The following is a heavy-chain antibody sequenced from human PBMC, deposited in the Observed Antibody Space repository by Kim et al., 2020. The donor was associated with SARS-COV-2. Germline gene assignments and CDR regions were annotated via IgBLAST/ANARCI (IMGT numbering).Heavy chain of an antibody. D-gene: IGHD6-19*01. CDR1: GGSFSGYY. J-gene: IGHJ4*02. Sequence: SETLPLTCAVYGGSFSGYYWSWIRQPPGKGLEWIGEINHSGSTNYNPSLKSRVTISVDTSKNQFSLKLSSVTAADTAVYYCASSRPGSSGWYLPGYWGQGTLVTVSS. CDR2: INHSGST. V-gene: IGHV4-34*01. CDR3: ASSRPGSSGWYLPGY.